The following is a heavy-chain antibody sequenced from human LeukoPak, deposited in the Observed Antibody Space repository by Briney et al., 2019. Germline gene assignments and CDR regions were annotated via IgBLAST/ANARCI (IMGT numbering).Heavy chain of an antibody. V-gene: IGHV3-23*01. CDR3: ATSLGSSWSNFDY. J-gene: IGHJ4*02. CDR2: ISGSGGST. CDR1: GFTFSSYA. D-gene: IGHD6-13*01. Sequence: GGSLRLSCAASGFTFSSYAMSWVRQAPGKGLEWVSAISGSGGSTYYADSVKGRFTISRDNSKNTLYLQMNSLRAEDTAVYYCATSLGSSWSNFDYWGQGTLVTVSS.